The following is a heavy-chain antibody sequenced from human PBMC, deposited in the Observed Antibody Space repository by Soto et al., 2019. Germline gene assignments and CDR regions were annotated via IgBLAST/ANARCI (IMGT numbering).Heavy chain of an antibody. CDR3: ARVGIVATIYYYYYGMDV. CDR2: ISYDGSNK. V-gene: IGHV3-30-3*01. J-gene: IGHJ6*02. Sequence: QVQLVESGGGVVQPGRSLRLSCAASGFTFSSYAMHWVRQAPGKGLEWVAVISYDGSNKYYADSVKGRFTISRDNSKNTQYLQMNSLRAEDTAVYYCARVGIVATIYYYYYGMDVWGQGTTVTVSS. CDR1: GFTFSSYA. D-gene: IGHD5-12*01.